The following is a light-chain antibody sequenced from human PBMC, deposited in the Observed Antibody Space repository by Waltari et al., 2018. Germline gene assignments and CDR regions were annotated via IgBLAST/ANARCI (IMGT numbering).Light chain of an antibody. CDR1: QTITSY. CDR3: QQSYTTPRT. V-gene: IGKV1-39*01. J-gene: IGKJ1*01. CDR2: AAS. Sequence: DIQMTPSPSSLSASVGARVTITCRASQTITSYLNWYQQKPGKAPKVLIYAASSLQSGVPSRFSGSGSGTDFTLTISSLQPEDFATYYCQQSYTTPRTFGQGTKVEIK.